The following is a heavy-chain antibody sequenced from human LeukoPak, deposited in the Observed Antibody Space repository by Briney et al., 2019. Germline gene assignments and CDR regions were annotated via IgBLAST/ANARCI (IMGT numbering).Heavy chain of an antibody. V-gene: IGHV3-7*04. CDR1: GFTISFYW. CDR3: VRDGGYYGPDS. J-gene: IGHJ4*02. Sequence: GGSLRLSCAASGFTISFYWMSWVRQAPGKGLEWVANINQVASEKNYVDSVKGRFTISRDNAKNSLYLQMNSVRVEHTAMYYIVRDGGYYGPDSWGQGALVSVSS. D-gene: IGHD3-10*01. CDR2: INQVASEK.